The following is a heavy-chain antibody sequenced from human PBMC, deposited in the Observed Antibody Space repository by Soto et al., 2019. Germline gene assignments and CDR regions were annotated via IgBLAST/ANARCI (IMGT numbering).Heavy chain of an antibody. CDR1: GGSINSGGYC. Sequence: QVQLQESGPGLVKPSQTLSLTCTVSGGSINSGGYCWSWIRQHPGKGLDWIGCISYGGSTSYNPSLKSRVTTSVDTSKTQCSLKLTSVTAADTAVYYCSRGILVWGQGALITVSS. CDR2: ISYGGST. J-gene: IGHJ4*02. V-gene: IGHV4-31*03. D-gene: IGHD5-18*01. CDR3: SRGILV.